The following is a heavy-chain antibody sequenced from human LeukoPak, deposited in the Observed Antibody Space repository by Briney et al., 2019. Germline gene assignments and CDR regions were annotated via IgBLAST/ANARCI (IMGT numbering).Heavy chain of an antibody. V-gene: IGHV1-8*02. CDR3: ARESYDYVWGSYRGGSDY. CDR1: GYTFTSYG. CDR2: MNPNSGNT. Sequence: ASVKVSCKASGYTFTSYGISWVRQAPGQGLEWMGWMNPNSGNTGYAQKFQGRVTMTRNTSISTAYMELSSLRSEDTAVYYCARESYDYVWGSYRGGSDYWGQGTLVTVSS. J-gene: IGHJ4*02. D-gene: IGHD3-16*02.